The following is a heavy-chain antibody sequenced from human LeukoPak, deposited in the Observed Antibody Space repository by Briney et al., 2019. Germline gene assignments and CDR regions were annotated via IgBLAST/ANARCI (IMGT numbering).Heavy chain of an antibody. CDR1: GFTFSDYW. CDR2: IKQDGSQR. Sequence: GGSLRLSCTASGFTFSDYWMTWVRQAPGKGPEWVANIKQDGSQRYYVDSVRGRFTISRDNAKNSLFLQMNGLRAEDTAVYYCASRGGSSSSRSPIDYWGQRTLVTVSS. V-gene: IGHV3-7*01. J-gene: IGHJ4*02. D-gene: IGHD6-6*01. CDR3: ASRGGSSSSRSPIDY.